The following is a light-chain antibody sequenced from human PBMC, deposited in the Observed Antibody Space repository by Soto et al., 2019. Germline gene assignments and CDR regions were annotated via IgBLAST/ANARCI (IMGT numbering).Light chain of an antibody. J-gene: IGKJ5*01. CDR2: DAS. Sequence: DIQMTQSPSSLSASVGDRVTITCQPSQAIKNYLNWYQQKPGKAPNLLIYDASNLETGVPSRFSGSGSGTDFTFTISNLQPEDFATYYCQQYDNLPPGLTFGQGTRVDIK. CDR1: QAIKNY. V-gene: IGKV1-33*01. CDR3: QQYDNLPPGLT.